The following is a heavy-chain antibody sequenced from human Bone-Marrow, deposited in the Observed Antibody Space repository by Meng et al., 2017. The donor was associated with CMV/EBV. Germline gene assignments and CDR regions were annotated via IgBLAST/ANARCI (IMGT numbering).Heavy chain of an antibody. CDR2: IYHSGST. V-gene: IGHV4-39*07. Sequence: SETLSLTCTVSGGSISSSSYYWGWIRQPPGKGLEWIGSIYHSGSTNYNPSLKSRVTISVDKSKNQFSLKLSSVTAADTAVYYCARDRAARYSSSWFFADWGPGPLVTCSS. D-gene: IGHD6-13*01. CDR3: ARDRAARYSSSWFFAD. CDR1: GGSISSSSYY. J-gene: IGHJ4*02.